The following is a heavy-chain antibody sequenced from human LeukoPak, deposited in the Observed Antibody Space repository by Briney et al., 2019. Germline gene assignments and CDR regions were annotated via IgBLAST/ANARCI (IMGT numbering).Heavy chain of an antibody. D-gene: IGHD3-22*01. CDR1: VFAFSNYE. Sequence: GGSLRLSCTASVFAFSNYEMTWVRQAPGKGLEWVSSISSSSSYIYYADSVKGRFTISRDNAKNSLYLQMNSLRAEDTAVYYCARVVHYDSSGYSHWGQGTLVTVSS. CDR2: ISSSSSYI. V-gene: IGHV3-21*01. CDR3: ARVVHYDSSGYSH. J-gene: IGHJ4*02.